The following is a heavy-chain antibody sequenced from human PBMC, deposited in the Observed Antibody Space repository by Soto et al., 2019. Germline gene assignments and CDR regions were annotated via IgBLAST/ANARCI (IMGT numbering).Heavy chain of an antibody. CDR2: ISGSGGST. CDR3: AKGSGWSPIDY. Sequence: EVQLLESGGGLVQPGGSLRLSCAASGFTFSSCAMSWVRQAPGKGLGWVSSISGSGGSTYYADSVKGRFTISRDNSKNTLYLQMNSLRAEDTAVYYCAKGSGWSPIDYWGQGTLVTVSS. J-gene: IGHJ4*02. D-gene: IGHD6-19*01. CDR1: GFTFSSCA. V-gene: IGHV3-23*01.